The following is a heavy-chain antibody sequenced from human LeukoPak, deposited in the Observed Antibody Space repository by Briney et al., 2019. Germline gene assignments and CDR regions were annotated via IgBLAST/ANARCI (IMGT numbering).Heavy chain of an antibody. CDR3: ASKTVAADYYYYMDV. CDR1: GGSISSSSYY. J-gene: IGHJ6*03. D-gene: IGHD4-23*01. Sequence: PPETLSLTCTVSGGSISSSSYYWGWIRQPPGKGLEWIGSIYYSGSTYYNPSLKSRVTISVDTSKNQFSLKLSSVTAADTAVYYCASKTVAADYYYYMDVWGKGTTVTVSS. CDR2: IYYSGST. V-gene: IGHV4-39*01.